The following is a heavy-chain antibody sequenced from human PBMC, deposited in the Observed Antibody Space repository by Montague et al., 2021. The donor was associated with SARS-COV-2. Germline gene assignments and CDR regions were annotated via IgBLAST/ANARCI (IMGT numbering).Heavy chain of an antibody. J-gene: IGHJ6*02. CDR2: INHSGST. V-gene: IGHV4-34*01. Sequence: SETLSLTCAVYGGSFSGYYWSWIRQPPGKGLEWIGEINHSGSTNYNPSXXSRVTISVDTSKNQFPLKLSSVTAADTAVYYCTREGYQVLWSDYYYYGMDVWGQGTTVTVSS. CDR3: TREGYQVLWSDYYYYGMDV. CDR1: GGSFSGYY. D-gene: IGHD2-2*01.